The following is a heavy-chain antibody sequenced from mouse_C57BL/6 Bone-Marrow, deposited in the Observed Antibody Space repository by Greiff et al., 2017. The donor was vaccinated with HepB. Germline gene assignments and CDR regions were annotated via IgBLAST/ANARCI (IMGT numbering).Heavy chain of an antibody. CDR2: IYPGDGDT. CDR1: GYAFSSSW. CDR3: ARSGATVVATRAMDY. J-gene: IGHJ4*01. Sequence: QVQLQQSGPELVKPGASVKISCKASGYAFSSSWMNWVKQRPGKGLEWIGRIYPGDGDTNYNGKFKGKATLTADKSSSTAYMQLSSLTSEDSAVYFCARSGATVVATRAMDYWGQGTSVTVSS. D-gene: IGHD1-1*01. V-gene: IGHV1-82*01.